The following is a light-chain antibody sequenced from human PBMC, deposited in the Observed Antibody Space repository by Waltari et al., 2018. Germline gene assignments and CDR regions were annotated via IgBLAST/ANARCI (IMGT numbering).Light chain of an antibody. J-gene: IGKJ1*01. V-gene: IGKV3-11*01. Sequence: EIFLTQSPATLSVSAGERAALSCRASQSVGTSLAWYQHRAGQAPRLLIYDASKWAAGIPARFSGRGSGTDFTLVIDTLEPEDFAVYYCQQRNTWPRTFGQGTKVEI. CDR3: QQRNTWPRT. CDR1: QSVGTS. CDR2: DAS.